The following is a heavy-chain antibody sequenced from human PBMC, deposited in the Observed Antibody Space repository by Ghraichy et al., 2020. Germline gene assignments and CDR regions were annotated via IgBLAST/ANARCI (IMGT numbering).Heavy chain of an antibody. J-gene: IGHJ4*02. CDR1: GYTFTSYY. Sequence: ASVKVSCKASGYTFTSYYMHWVRQAPGQGLEWMGIINPSGGSTSYAQKFQGRVTMTRDTSTSTVYMELSSLRSEDTAVYYCASTISSVAGFDYWGQGTLVTVSS. CDR2: INPSGGST. D-gene: IGHD6-19*01. CDR3: ASTISSVAGFDY. V-gene: IGHV1-46*01.